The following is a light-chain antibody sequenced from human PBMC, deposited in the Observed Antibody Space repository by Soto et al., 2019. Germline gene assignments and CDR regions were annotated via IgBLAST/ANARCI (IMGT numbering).Light chain of an antibody. CDR1: QSITNS. CDR2: AAS. J-gene: IGKJ3*01. CDR3: QQGHSMPFT. Sequence: DIQMTQSPSSLSASVGDRVTITCRASQSITNSLNWYQHKPGKAPTLLVYAASSLQSGVPSRFSGSGSGTDFTLTICSLQPEDFATYFCQQGHSMPFTFGPGTKVDIK. V-gene: IGKV1-39*01.